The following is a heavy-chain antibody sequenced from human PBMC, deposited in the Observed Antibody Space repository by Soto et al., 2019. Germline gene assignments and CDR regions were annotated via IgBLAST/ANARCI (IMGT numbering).Heavy chain of an antibody. V-gene: IGHV4-31*02. D-gene: IGHD6-19*01. Sequence: QIELQESGPGLVKPSQTLSLTCFVSGYFIGAGGYYWSWIRHHPGKGLDWIGSFYSSGSIIYNPSLRSRVSIYGDMSTNQFSMSLTSVPAADTARYYCARMYSSGSGWFHLWGQGTLVTVSS. J-gene: IGHJ5*02. CDR3: ARMYSSGSGWFHL. CDR2: FYSSGSI. CDR1: GYFIGAGGYY.